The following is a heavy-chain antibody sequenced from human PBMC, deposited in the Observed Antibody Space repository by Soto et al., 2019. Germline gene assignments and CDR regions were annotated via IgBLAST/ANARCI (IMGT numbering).Heavy chain of an antibody. J-gene: IGHJ5*02. CDR2: IYYSGST. Sequence: QLQLQESGPGLVKPSETLSLTCTVYGGSISSSCYYWGWIRQPPGKGLEGIGSIYYSGSTYYNPSLKSRVTISVDTSKNQFSLKLSSVTAADTALYYCARPRGGYYGSGSTNWFDPWGQGTLVTVSS. CDR3: ARPRGGYYGSGSTNWFDP. D-gene: IGHD3-10*01. V-gene: IGHV4-39*01. CDR1: GGSISSSCYY.